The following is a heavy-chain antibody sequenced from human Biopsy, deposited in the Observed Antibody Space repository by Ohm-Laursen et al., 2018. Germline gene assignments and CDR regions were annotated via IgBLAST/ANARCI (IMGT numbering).Heavy chain of an antibody. J-gene: IGHJ4*02. CDR2: IIPILRTT. Sequence: SVKVSCKVPTGTFNSYGIIWVRQAPGQGLEWMGRIIPILRTTAYAQTFLGRVTITADSPTSTVDMEMTSLTSDDTAVYFCAREAIGYQLPCDDWGQGTLVTVSS. V-gene: IGHV1-69*11. CDR3: AREAIGYQLPCDD. D-gene: IGHD2-2*01. CDR1: TGTFNSYG.